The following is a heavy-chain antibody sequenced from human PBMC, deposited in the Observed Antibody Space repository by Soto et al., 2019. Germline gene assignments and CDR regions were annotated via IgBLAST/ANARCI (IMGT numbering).Heavy chain of an antibody. J-gene: IGHJ3*02. D-gene: IGHD3-10*01. Sequence: QLKLQESGPGLVKPSETLSLTCTVSGGSIRFSSYYWGWIRQPPGKGLEWIGTIYYGGTTYYNPSLKSRVTISVDTAKNHFSLKLSSVTAADTAVYYCARPVEVTMVRGVIIFDAFDMWGQGTMVTVSS. CDR3: ARPVEVTMVRGVIIFDAFDM. CDR2: IYYGGTT. CDR1: GGSIRFSSYY. V-gene: IGHV4-39*01.